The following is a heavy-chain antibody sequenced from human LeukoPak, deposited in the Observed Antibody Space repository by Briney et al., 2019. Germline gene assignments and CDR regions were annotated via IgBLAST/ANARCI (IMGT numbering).Heavy chain of an antibody. D-gene: IGHD3-22*01. CDR3: ARIGLYDSSGYYLGPNYYYYGMDV. J-gene: IGHJ6*02. Sequence: SVKVSRKASGGTFSSYAISWVRQAPGQGLEWMGGIIPIFGTANYAQKFQGRVTITADESTSTAYMELSSLRSEDTAVYYCARIGLYDSSGYYLGPNYYYYGMDVWGQGTTVTVSS. CDR2: IIPIFGTA. V-gene: IGHV1-69*13. CDR1: GGTFSSYA.